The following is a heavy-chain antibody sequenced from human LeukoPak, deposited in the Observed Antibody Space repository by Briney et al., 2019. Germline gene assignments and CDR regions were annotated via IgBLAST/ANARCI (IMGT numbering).Heavy chain of an antibody. V-gene: IGHV3-21*01. CDR1: GFTFSSYS. D-gene: IGHD5-24*01. CDR3: ARDIMPGEMATVPLDY. J-gene: IGHJ4*02. CDR2: ISSSSSYI. Sequence: GGSLRLPCAASGFTFSSYSMNWVRQAPGKGLEWVSSISSSSSYIYYADSVKGRFTISRDNAKNSLYLQMNSLRAEDTAVYYCARDIMPGEMATVPLDYWGQGTLVTVSS.